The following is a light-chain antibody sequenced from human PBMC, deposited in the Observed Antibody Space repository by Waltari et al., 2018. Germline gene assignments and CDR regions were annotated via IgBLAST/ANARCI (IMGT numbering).Light chain of an antibody. CDR2: QAS. CDR1: QSVRNW. J-gene: IGKJ1*01. CDR3: QQYDNNRT. Sequence: DIQMTQSPSTLSASVGDRVTITCRASQSVRNWLAWYQQTPGKAPRLLIYQASTLENGVPSRFSGSGSGTEFILTISGLQPDDFATYYCQQYDNNRTFGQGTKVEIK. V-gene: IGKV1-5*03.